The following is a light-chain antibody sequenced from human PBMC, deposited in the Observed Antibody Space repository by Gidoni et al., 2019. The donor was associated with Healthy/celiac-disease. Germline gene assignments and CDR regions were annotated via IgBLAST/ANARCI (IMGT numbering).Light chain of an antibody. CDR2: VGTGGIVG. J-gene: IGLJ2*01. CDR1: SCYSNYK. CDR3: GADHGSGSNFVSVV. Sequence: QPVLTQPPSASASLGASVPLTCTLRSCYSNYKVDWYQQRPGKGPRFVMRVGTGGIVGSKGDGIPDRFSVLGSGLNRYLTIKNIQEEDESDYHCGADHGSGSNFVSVVFGGGTKLTVL. V-gene: IGLV9-49*01.